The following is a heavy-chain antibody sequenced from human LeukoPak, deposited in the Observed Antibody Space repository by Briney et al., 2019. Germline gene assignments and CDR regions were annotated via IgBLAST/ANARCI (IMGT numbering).Heavy chain of an antibody. CDR1: GFTFSSYA. V-gene: IGHV3-64D*09. Sequence: PGGSLRLSCSASGFTFSSYAMHWVRQAPDKGLEYVSTISRDGASTNYADSVKGRFTISRDNSKNTLYLQMSSLRAEDTAVYYCGKDGGGGGRAFDIWGQGTMVTVSS. CDR2: ISRDGAST. CDR3: GKDGGGGGRAFDI. J-gene: IGHJ3*02. D-gene: IGHD3-16*01.